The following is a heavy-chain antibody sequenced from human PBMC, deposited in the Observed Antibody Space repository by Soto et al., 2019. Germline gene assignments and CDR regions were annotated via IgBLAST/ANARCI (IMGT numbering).Heavy chain of an antibody. Sequence: QVQLVQSGAEVKKPGASVKVSCKASGYTFTSYYMHWVRQAPGQGLEWMGIINPSGGSTSYAQKFRGRVTRTEDTSTSTVYMELSSLRSEDTAVYYCARTRGNVAAAGLDYWGQGTLVTVSS. J-gene: IGHJ4*02. CDR3: ARTRGNVAAAGLDY. CDR2: INPSGGST. D-gene: IGHD6-13*01. CDR1: GYTFTSYY. V-gene: IGHV1-46*01.